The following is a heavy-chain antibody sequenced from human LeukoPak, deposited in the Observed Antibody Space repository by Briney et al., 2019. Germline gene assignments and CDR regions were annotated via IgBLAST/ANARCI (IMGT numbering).Heavy chain of an antibody. CDR2: ISSSGSTI. CDR3: ARDPMAAAADRALCDP. J-gene: IGHJ5*02. V-gene: IGHV3-48*03. D-gene: IGHD6-13*01. CDR1: GFTFSSYE. Sequence: GGSLRLSCAASGFTFSSYEMNWVRQAPGKGLEWVSYISSSGSTIFYADSVKGRFTISRDNAKNSLYLQMNSLRAEDTAVYYCARDPMAAAADRALCDPWGQGTLVTVSS.